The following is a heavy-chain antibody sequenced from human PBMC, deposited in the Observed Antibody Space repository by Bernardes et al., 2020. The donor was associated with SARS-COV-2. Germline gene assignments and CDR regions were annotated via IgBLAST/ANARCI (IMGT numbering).Heavy chain of an antibody. Sequence: GSLRLSCAASGFTFSNYWMIWVRQAPGQGLEWVANIKQDGSEQHYVDSVKGRFTISRDNAKNSLSLQMSSLRADDTAVYYCATSPMRPYYYDSSGYFDYWGQGTLVTVSS. V-gene: IGHV3-7*01. CDR2: IKQDGSEQ. CDR1: GFTFSNYW. D-gene: IGHD3-22*01. J-gene: IGHJ4*02. CDR3: ATSPMRPYYYDSSGYFDY.